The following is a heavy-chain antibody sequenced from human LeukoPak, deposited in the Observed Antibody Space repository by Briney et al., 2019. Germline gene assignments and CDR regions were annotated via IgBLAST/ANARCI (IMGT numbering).Heavy chain of an antibody. CDR1: GYSFSRYG. Sequence: ASVKVSCKASGYSFSRYGISWVRQAPGQGLEWMGRISTYNGNTNYAPKFQGRVTMTTDTSTSTAYMELRSLRSDDTAVYYCARAWGEDIAARPYYFDYWGQGTLVTVSS. V-gene: IGHV1-18*01. D-gene: IGHD6-6*01. CDR3: ARAWGEDIAARPYYFDY. CDR2: ISTYNGNT. J-gene: IGHJ4*02.